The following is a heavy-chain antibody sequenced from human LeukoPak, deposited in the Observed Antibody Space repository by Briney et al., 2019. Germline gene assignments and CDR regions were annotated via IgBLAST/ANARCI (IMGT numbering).Heavy chain of an antibody. J-gene: IGHJ4*02. CDR1: GFTFSSYG. Sequence: GGSLRLSCAASGFTFSSYGMHWVRQAPGKGLEWVAFIRYDGSNKYYADSVKGRFTISRDNSKNTLYLQMNSLRAEDTAVYYCARQGYCSSTSCYTGLFDYWGQGTLVTVSS. D-gene: IGHD2-2*02. CDR2: IRYDGSNK. V-gene: IGHV3-30*02. CDR3: ARQGYCSSTSCYTGLFDY.